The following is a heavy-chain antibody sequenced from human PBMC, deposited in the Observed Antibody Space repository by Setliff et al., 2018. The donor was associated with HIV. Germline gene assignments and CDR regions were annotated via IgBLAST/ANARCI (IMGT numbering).Heavy chain of an antibody. Sequence: GGSLRLSCAASGFTFSNYNMTWVRQAPGKGLEWVSSISSSSSYIYYANSVKGRFTISRDNAKNSLSLQMNSLRAEDMAVYFCVAGSGWLIDYWGQGTLVTVSS. CDR2: ISSSSSYI. D-gene: IGHD6-19*01. J-gene: IGHJ4*02. V-gene: IGHV3-21*01. CDR3: VAGSGWLIDY. CDR1: GFTFSNYN.